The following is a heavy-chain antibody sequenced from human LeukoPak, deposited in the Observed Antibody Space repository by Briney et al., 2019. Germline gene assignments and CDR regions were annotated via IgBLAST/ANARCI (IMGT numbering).Heavy chain of an antibody. Sequence: ASVKVSCKASGYTFTGYYMHWVRQAPGQGLEWMGWINPNSGGTNYAQKFQGRVTMTRDTSISTAYMELSSLRSEDTAVYYCARRGSIAVAGQLFYYYYGMDVWGQGPRSPSP. J-gene: IGHJ6*02. D-gene: IGHD6-19*01. CDR2: INPNSGGT. CDR1: GYTFTGYY. V-gene: IGHV1-2*02. CDR3: ARRGSIAVAGQLFYYYYGMDV.